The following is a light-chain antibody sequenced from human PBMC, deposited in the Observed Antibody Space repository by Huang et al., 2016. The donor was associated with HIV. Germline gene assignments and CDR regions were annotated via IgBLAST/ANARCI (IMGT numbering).Light chain of an antibody. CDR3: HQGSSLPLT. V-gene: IGKV6-21*02. J-gene: IGKJ1*01. CDR1: QSIGSS. CDR2: YAS. Sequence: EIVLTQSPAFQSVTPKEKVTITCRASQSIGSSLHWYQQKPDQSPKLISKYASQSIPGVPSRFSGSESGTDFTLTIDSLEAEDAATYYCHQGSSLPLTFGQGTKVEIK.